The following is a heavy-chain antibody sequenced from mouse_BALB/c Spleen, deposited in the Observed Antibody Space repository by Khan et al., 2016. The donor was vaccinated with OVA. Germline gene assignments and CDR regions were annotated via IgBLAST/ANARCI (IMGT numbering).Heavy chain of an antibody. V-gene: IGHV3-2*02. CDR3: ARGNYYGYDFDY. D-gene: IGHD1-2*01. Sequence: EVQLQESGPGLVKPSQSLSLTCTVTGFSITSGYAWNWIRQFPGNKLEWMGYISYSGVTSYTPSLKSRISITRDTSKNQFFLQLNSVTTEDTDTSNCARGNYYGYDFDYWGQGTTLTVAS. CDR2: ISYSGVT. CDR1: GFSITSGYA. J-gene: IGHJ2*01.